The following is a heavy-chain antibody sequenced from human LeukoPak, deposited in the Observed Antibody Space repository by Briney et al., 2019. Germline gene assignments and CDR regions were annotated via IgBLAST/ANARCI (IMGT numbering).Heavy chain of an antibody. V-gene: IGHV3-23*01. D-gene: IGHD2-15*01. CDR1: GFTFSSYA. Sequence: GGSLRLSCAASGFTFSSYAMSWVRQAPGKGLEWVSAISGSGGSTYYADSVKGRFTISRDNSKNTLYLQMNSLRAEDTAVYYCPKDLGYCSGGSCYSNAYYYGMDVWGQGTTVTVSS. J-gene: IGHJ6*02. CDR2: ISGSGGST. CDR3: PKDLGYCSGGSCYSNAYYYGMDV.